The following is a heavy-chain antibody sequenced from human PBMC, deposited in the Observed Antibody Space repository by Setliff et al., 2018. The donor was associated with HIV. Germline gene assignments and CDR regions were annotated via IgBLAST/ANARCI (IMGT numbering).Heavy chain of an antibody. D-gene: IGHD2-21*01. CDR3: AREYCGGGCYLPYYYMDV. CDR2: INTGNGNT. CDR1: GGTFTSYA. V-gene: IGHV1-3*03. Sequence: ASVKVSCKASGGTFTSYAMHWVRQAPGQRPEWMGWINTGNGNTKYSQGFQDRVTITRDTSASTAYMELTSLRSEDMAVYYCAREYCGGGCYLPYYYMDVWGKGTTVTVSS. J-gene: IGHJ6*03.